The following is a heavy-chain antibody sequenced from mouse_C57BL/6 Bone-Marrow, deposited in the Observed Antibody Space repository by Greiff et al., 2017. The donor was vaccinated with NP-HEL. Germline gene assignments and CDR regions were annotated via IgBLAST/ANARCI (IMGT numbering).Heavy chain of an antibody. CDR3: ARYISIYYYSSSSMDY. D-gene: IGHD1-1*01. CDR1: GFTFTDYY. V-gene: IGHV7-3*01. CDR2: IRNKANGYTT. J-gene: IGHJ4*01. Sequence: EVKLVESGGGLVQPGGSLSLSCAASGFTFTDYYMSWVRQPPGKALEWLGFIRNKANGYTTEYSASVKGRFTISRDNSQSILYLQMNALRAEDSATYYCARYISIYYYSSSSMDYRGQGTSVTVSS.